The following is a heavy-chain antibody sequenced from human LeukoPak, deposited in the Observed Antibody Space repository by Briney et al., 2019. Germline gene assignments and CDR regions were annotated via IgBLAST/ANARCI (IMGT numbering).Heavy chain of an antibody. V-gene: IGHV1-18*01. Sequence: GASVKVSCKASGYTFTSYGISWVRQAPGQGLEWMGWITAYNDNTNYAQKLQGRVTMTTDTSTSTAYMELSSLRSEDTAVYYCARDREFTMVRGARTNWFDPWGQGTLVTVSS. CDR3: ARDREFTMVRGARTNWFDP. D-gene: IGHD3-10*01. CDR1: GYTFTSYG. CDR2: ITAYNDNT. J-gene: IGHJ5*02.